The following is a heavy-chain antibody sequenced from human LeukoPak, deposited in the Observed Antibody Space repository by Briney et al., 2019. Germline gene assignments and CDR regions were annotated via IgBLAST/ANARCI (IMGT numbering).Heavy chain of an antibody. J-gene: IGHJ5*02. Sequence: SQTLSLTCTVSGGSISSGGYYWSWIRQHPGKGLEWIGYIYYSRSTYYNPSLKSRVTISVDTSKNQFSLKLSSVTAADTAVYYCARASIAAAGTPWWFDPWGQGTLVTVSS. CDR1: GGSISSGGYY. CDR3: ARASIAAAGTPWWFDP. V-gene: IGHV4-31*03. D-gene: IGHD6-13*01. CDR2: IYYSRST.